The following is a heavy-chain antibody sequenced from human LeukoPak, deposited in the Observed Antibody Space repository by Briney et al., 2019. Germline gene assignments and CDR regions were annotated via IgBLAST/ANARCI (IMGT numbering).Heavy chain of an antibody. V-gene: IGHV1-2*02. Sequence: GASVKVSCKASGYTFTGYDIHWVRQAPGQGLEWMGWINPNSGGTNYAQEFQGRVTMTRDTSISTAYMELSRLRSDDTAVYYCAREESSSAEEKYDWFDPWGQGTLVTVSS. CDR1: GYTFTGYD. CDR3: AREESSSAEEKYDWFDP. CDR2: INPNSGGT. D-gene: IGHD6-6*01. J-gene: IGHJ5*02.